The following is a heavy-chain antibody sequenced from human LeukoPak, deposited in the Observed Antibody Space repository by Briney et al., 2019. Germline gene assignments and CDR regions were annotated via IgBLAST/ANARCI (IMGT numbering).Heavy chain of an antibody. CDR2: ISGNGGTT. J-gene: IGHJ4*02. Sequence: PGGSLRLSCSASGFAFNLYEMHWVRQAPGKGLQYVSAISGNGGTTYHADSVKGRFTNSRDNSKDTMYLQMSSLRAEDTAVYYCVREGEYCTGGRCYSVPFEYWGQGTLVTVSS. D-gene: IGHD2-15*01. CDR1: GFAFNLYE. V-gene: IGHV3-64D*06. CDR3: VREGEYCTGGRCYSVPFEY.